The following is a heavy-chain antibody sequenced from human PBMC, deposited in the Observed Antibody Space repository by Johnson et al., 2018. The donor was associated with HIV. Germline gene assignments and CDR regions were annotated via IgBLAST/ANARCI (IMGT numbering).Heavy chain of an antibody. CDR3: ARASVLRYFDWSTGAFDI. V-gene: IGHV3-30*04. CDR2: IRYDGSNK. CDR1: GFTFSSYA. D-gene: IGHD3-9*01. J-gene: IGHJ3*02. Sequence: QVQLVESGGGVVQPGRSLRLSCAASGFTFSSYAMHWVRQAPGKGREWVAFIRYDGSNKYYADSVKGRFTISRDSSNNTMYLQMNSLRAEGTAVYYCARASVLRYFDWSTGAFDIWGQGTMVTVSS.